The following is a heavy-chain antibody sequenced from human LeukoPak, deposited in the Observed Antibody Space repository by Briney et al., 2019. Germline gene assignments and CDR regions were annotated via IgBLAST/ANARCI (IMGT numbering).Heavy chain of an antibody. CDR1: GYSFTSYW. Sequence: GESLKISCKGSGYSFTSYWIGWVRQMPGKGLEWMGIIYPGDSDTRYSPSLRSRVTISIDTSTNQFSLKLTSVTAADTALYYCARELRYDNSDSGAFWGQGTVVTVSS. CDR3: ARELRYDNSDSGAF. CDR2: IYPGDSDT. J-gene: IGHJ3*01. D-gene: IGHD3-22*01. V-gene: IGHV5-51*01.